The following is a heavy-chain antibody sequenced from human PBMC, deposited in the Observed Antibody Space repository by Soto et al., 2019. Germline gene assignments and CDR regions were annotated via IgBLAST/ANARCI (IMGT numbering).Heavy chain of an antibody. V-gene: IGHV3-23*01. J-gene: IGHJ4*02. CDR3: AKALTKHNWNYLCHTAY. CDR2: ISGSGGST. CDR1: VVNVCSYG. Sequence: GAVRLSGAACVVNVCSYGWWWVRQEQGKGLEWVSAISGSGGSTYYADSVKGRFTISRDNSKNTLYLQINSLRAEDTAVYYFAKALTKHNWNYLCHTAYWGQGTLVTVSS. D-gene: IGHD1-7*01.